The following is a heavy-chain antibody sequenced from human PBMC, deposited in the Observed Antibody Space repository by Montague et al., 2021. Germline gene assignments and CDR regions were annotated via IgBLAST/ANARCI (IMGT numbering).Heavy chain of an antibody. CDR2: ITSDGSDT. V-gene: IGHV3-74*01. CDR1: GFSFSSLW. Sequence: SLRLSCAASGFSFSSLWMHWVRQAPGKGLVWVSQITSDGSDTNYADSVKGRFTISRDNAMSTLYLQMNSLRDEDTAVYYCVRDRPTAWFDSWGQGTLVTVSS. J-gene: IGHJ5*01. CDR3: VRDRPTAWFDS. D-gene: IGHD5-18*01.